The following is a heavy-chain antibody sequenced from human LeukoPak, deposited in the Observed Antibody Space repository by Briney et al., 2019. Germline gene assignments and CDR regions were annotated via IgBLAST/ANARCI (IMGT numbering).Heavy chain of an antibody. J-gene: IGHJ5*02. CDR2: IYPGDSDT. CDR3: ARHPSDYYDSSGYYKAPWFDP. CDR1: GYSFTSYW. Sequence: GESLKISCKGSGYSFTSYWIGWVRQMPGKGLEWMGIIYPGDSDTRYSPSFQGQVTISADKSISTAYLQWSSLKASDTAIYYCARHPSDYYDSSGYYKAPWFDPWGQGTLVTVSS. D-gene: IGHD3-22*01. V-gene: IGHV5-51*01.